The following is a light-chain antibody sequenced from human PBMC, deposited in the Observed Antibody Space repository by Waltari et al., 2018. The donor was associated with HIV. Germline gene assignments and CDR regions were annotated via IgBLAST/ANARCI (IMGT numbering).Light chain of an antibody. Sequence: QSVLTQPPSVSGAPGQRVSISCTGSSSNLGAGFDAQWYQQLPGAAPRLLLYDNNNRPSGVPGRFSGSRSGTSASLAITGLQADDEADYYCQSFDSGLTAVVFGGGTKLTVL. V-gene: IGLV1-40*01. J-gene: IGLJ2*01. CDR1: SSNLGAGFD. CDR3: QSFDSGLTAVV. CDR2: DNN.